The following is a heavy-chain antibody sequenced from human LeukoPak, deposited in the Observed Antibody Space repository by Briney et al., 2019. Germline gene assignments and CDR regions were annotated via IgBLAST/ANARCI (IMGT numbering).Heavy chain of an antibody. D-gene: IGHD2-15*01. CDR3: ARALATGVDYFDY. Sequence: GGSLRLSCAASGFTVSSNYMSWVRQAPGKGLEWVSVIYSGGGTYYADSVKGRFTISRDDSKNTLYLQMNSLRAEDTAVYYCARALATGVDYFDYWAREPWSPSPQ. J-gene: IGHJ4*02. CDR2: IYSGGGT. CDR1: GFTVSSNY. V-gene: IGHV3-66*01.